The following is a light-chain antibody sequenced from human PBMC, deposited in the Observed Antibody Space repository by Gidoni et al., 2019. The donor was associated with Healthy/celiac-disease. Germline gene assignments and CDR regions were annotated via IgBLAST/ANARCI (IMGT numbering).Light chain of an antibody. Sequence: QSALTQPASVSGSPGKSITISCTGTSSDVGGYHYFSWYQQPPGKDPKLMIYDVSNRPSGVSNRFSGSKSGNTASLTISGLQAEDEADYYCSSYTSSSPVFGGGTKLTVL. CDR3: SSYTSSSPV. V-gene: IGLV2-14*01. J-gene: IGLJ2*01. CDR1: SSDVGGYHY. CDR2: DVS.